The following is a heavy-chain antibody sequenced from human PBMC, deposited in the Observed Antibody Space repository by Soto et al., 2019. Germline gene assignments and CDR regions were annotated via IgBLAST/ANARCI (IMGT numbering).Heavy chain of an antibody. CDR2: INTYNGNT. V-gene: IGHV1-18*01. J-gene: IGHJ6*04. CDR3: ARTEYISPIFVVLVIAAFTL. CDR1: GYTFTSYG. Sequence: ASVKVACKTSGYTFTSYGITWVRQAPGQGLEWMGWINTYNGNTNYAQKLQGRVTMTTDTSTSTAYMELRSLRSDDTAVYYCARTEYISPIFVVLVIAAFTLWGKGTMFRASS. D-gene: IGHD3-3*01.